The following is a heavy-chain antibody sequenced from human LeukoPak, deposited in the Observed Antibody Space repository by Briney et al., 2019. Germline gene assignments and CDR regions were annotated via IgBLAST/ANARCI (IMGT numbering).Heavy chain of an antibody. J-gene: IGHJ4*01. D-gene: IGHD3-10*01. V-gene: IGHV3-48*02. CDR3: ARGDGWLGELANFD. CDR1: GFTFSAYD. Sequence: GGCPSLPCAASGFTFSAYDMNWGRQAPGMGLEWVSSISSSRRSIHSADSVKGRFTMSRDNAKNSLDLQMNILTDEDTAVYYCARGDGWLGELANFD. CDR2: ISSSRRSI.